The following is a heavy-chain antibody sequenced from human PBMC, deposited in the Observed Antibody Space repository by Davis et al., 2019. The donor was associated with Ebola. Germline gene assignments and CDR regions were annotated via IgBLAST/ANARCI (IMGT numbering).Heavy chain of an antibody. V-gene: IGHV4-34*01. CDR2: INHSGST. CDR3: ARGHSYGSMVYGVDV. CDR1: GGSFSGYY. Sequence: MPSETLSLTCAVYGGSFSGYYWSWIRQPPGKGLEWIGEINHSGSTNYNPSLRSRLTISIDTSKNQFSLKMRSVTAADTAVYYCARGHSYGSMVYGVDVWGQGTTVSVSS. J-gene: IGHJ6*02. D-gene: IGHD5-18*01.